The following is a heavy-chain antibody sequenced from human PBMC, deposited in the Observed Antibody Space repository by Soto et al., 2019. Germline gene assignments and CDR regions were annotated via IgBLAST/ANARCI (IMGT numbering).Heavy chain of an antibody. CDR3: ARHDPGYQTRSGN. V-gene: IGHV5-10-1*01. J-gene: IGHJ1*01. CDR2: IDPSDSCT. D-gene: IGHD3-3*01. Sequence: VHPLKISCKVCGYSFTSYCISWVRQIPGKRREWLGRIDPSDSCTNYSPSLQGYVTISADNSIRTAYLQWSSLKASDTAMYYCARHDPGYQTRSGNWEQGTLVAVAS. CDR1: GYSFTSYC.